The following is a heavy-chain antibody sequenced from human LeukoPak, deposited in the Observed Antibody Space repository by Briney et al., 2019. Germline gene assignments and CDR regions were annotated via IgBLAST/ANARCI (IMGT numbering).Heavy chain of an antibody. D-gene: IGHD3-16*02. V-gene: IGHV3-48*01. J-gene: IGHJ4*02. CDR3: ARGYQIDY. Sequence: GGSLRLSCAASGFSFSTYAMHWVRQAPGKGLEWVSYISSSSSTIYYADSVKGRFTISRDNAKNSLYLQMNSLRAEDTAVYYCARGYQIDYWGQGTLVTVSS. CDR1: GFSFSTYA. CDR2: ISSSSSTI.